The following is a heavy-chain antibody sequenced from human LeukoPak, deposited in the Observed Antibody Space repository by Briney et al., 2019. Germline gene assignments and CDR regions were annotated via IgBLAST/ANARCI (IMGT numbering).Heavy chain of an antibody. V-gene: IGHV3-21*01. CDR2: ISSSSSYI. D-gene: IGHD1-1*01. Sequence: GGSLRLSCAASGFTFSSYSMNWVRQAPGKGLEWVSSISSSSSYIYYADSVKGRFTISRDNAKNSLYLQMNGLRAEDTAVYYCALDPTGTTRNWFDPWGQGTLVTVSS. CDR3: ALDPTGTTRNWFDP. CDR1: GFTFSSYS. J-gene: IGHJ5*02.